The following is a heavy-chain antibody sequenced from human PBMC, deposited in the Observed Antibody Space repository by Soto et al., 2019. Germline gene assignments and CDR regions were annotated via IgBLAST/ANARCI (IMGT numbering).Heavy chain of an antibody. V-gene: IGHV3-30*18. Sequence: LRLSCAASGFTFSSYVTHWVRQAPGKGLEWVAVISHDGSKKYYADSVKGRFTISRDNSKNTLYLQMNSLRAEDTSVYYCAKEGGLSGSYYISSSYYFDYWGQGTLVTVSS. CDR3: AKEGGLSGSYYISSSYYFDY. CDR1: GFTFSSYV. CDR2: ISHDGSKK. D-gene: IGHD1-26*01. J-gene: IGHJ4*02.